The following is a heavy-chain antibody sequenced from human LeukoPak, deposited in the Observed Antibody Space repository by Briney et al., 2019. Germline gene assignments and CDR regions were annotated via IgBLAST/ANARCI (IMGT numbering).Heavy chain of an antibody. CDR3: ARETRIAVAGHYYFDY. CDR2: INYSGST. D-gene: IGHD6-19*01. CDR1: GGSFCGYY. Sequence: PSETLSLTCAVYGGSFCGYYWSWIRQPPGKGLEWIGEINYSGSTNYNPSLKSRVTISVDTSKNQFSLKLSSVTAADTAVYYCARETRIAVAGHYYFDYWGQGALVTVSS. J-gene: IGHJ4*02. V-gene: IGHV4-34*01.